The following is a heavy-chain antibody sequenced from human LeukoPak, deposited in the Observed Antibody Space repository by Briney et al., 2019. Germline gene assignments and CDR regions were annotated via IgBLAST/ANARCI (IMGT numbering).Heavy chain of an antibody. CDR2: ISSSSSYI. V-gene: IGHV3-21*04. J-gene: IGHJ4*02. CDR3: ARDGYSGYERDFDY. CDR1: GFTFSSYS. D-gene: IGHD5-12*01. Sequence: KPGGSLRLSCAASGFTFSSYSMNWVRQAPGKGLEWVSSISSSSSYIYYADSVKGRFTISRDNAKNSLYLQMNSLRAEDTALYYCARDGYSGYERDFDYWGQGTLVTVSS.